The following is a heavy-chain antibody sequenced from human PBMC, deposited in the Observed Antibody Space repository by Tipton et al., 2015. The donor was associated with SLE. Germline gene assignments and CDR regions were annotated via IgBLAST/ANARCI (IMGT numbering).Heavy chain of an antibody. J-gene: IGHJ6*03. Sequence: TLSLTCSVSGVSISSHSHYWGWIRQPPGKGLEWIGSIYYSGSTYYNPSLKSRVTISVDTSKNQFSLKLSSVTAADTAVYYCARSGSYPYYYYYMDVWGKGTTVTVSS. V-gene: IGHV4-39*07. CDR3: ARSGSYPYYYYYMDV. CDR1: GVSISSHSHY. D-gene: IGHD1-26*01. CDR2: IYYSGST.